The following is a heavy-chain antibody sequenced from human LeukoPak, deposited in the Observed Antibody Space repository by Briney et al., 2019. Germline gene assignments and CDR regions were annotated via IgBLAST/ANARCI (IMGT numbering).Heavy chain of an antibody. CDR1: GGTFSSYA. D-gene: IGHD3-3*01. CDR2: IIPILGIA. CDR3: ARDWKSASPGFGYFQH. Sequence: EASVKVSCKASGGTFSSYAISWVRQAPGQGLEWMGRIIPILGIANYAQKFRGRVTITADKSTSTAYMELSSLRSEDTAVYYCARDWKSASPGFGYFQHWGQGTLVTVSS. J-gene: IGHJ1*01. V-gene: IGHV1-69*04.